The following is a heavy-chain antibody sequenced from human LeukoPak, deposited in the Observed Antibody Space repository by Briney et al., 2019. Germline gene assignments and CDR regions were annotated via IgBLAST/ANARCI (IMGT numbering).Heavy chain of an antibody. D-gene: IGHD3-10*01. CDR3: ARGRNQGYYYGSGRHRGYYYYMDV. J-gene: IGHJ6*03. Sequence: SETLSLTCAVYGGSFSGYYWSWIRQPPGKGLEWIGEINHSGSTHYNPSLKSRVTISVDTPKNQFSLKLSSVTAADTAVYYCARGRNQGYYYGSGRHRGYYYYMDVWGKGTTVTVSS. CDR1: GGSFSGYY. V-gene: IGHV4-34*01. CDR2: INHSGST.